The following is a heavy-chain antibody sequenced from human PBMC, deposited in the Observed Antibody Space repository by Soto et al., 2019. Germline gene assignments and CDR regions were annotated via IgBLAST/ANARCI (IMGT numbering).Heavy chain of an antibody. D-gene: IGHD3-3*01. CDR2: IVGGSGST. J-gene: IGHJ4*02. CDR1: GFTLTSAD. V-gene: IGHV1-58*01. CDR3: AAEWSNRPFDF. Sequence: QMQLMQSGPEVKKPGTSVKVSCKASGFTLTSADVQWWRQTRGQRLEWIGWIVGGSGSTNYAQQFQGRLAITRDMSTSTVYMELSSLSSEATAVYYCAAEWSNRPFDFWGQGTLVTVSS.